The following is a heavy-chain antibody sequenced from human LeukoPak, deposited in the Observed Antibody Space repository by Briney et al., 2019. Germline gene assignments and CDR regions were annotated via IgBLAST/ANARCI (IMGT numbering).Heavy chain of an antibody. V-gene: IGHV1-2*02. Sequence: ASVKVSCKASGYTFTGYYMHWVRQAPGQGLEWMGWINPNSGGTNYAQKFQGRVTMTRDTSISTAYMELSRLRSDDTAVYYCARHSPYYDYVWGSPEDFDYWGQGTLVTASS. CDR1: GYTFTGYY. J-gene: IGHJ4*02. CDR2: INPNSGGT. D-gene: IGHD3-16*01. CDR3: ARHSPYYDYVWGSPEDFDY.